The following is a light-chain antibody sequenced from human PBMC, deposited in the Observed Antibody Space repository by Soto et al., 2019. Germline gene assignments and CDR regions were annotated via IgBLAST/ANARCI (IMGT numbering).Light chain of an antibody. CDR2: SND. J-gene: IGLJ1*01. CDR3: AAWDESLTGLYV. CDR1: SSNIGSFT. V-gene: IGLV1-44*01. Sequence: QSALTQPPSASGTPGQRVTISCSGSSSNIGSFTVNWYQQLPGAAPKLLIYSNDQRPSGVPDRFSGSKSGTSASLAISGLQSEDEADDYCAAWDESLTGLYVFGTGTKVTVL.